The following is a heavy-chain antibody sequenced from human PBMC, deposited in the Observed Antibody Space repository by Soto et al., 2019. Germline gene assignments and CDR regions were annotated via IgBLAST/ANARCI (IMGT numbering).Heavy chain of an antibody. CDR3: ARDGTVTSPSGMDV. Sequence: GGSLRLSCAASGFTFSSYSMNWVRQAPGKGLEWVSSISSSSSYIYYADSVKGRFTISRDNAKNSLYLQMNSLRAEDTAVYYCARDGTVTSPSGMDVWGQGTTVTVSS. CDR2: ISSSSSYI. CDR1: GFTFSSYS. J-gene: IGHJ6*02. V-gene: IGHV3-21*01. D-gene: IGHD4-17*01.